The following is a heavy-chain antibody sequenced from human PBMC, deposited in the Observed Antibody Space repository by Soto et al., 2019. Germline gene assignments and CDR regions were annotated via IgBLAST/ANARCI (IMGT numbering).Heavy chain of an antibody. J-gene: IGHJ6*02. Sequence: ASVKVSCKASGGTFSSYAISWVRQAPGQGLEWMGGIIPIFGTANYAQKFQGRVTITADESTSTAYMELSSLRSEDTAVYYCARGDIVVVPAATYYYGMDVWGQGTTVTVSS. V-gene: IGHV1-69*13. CDR2: IIPIFGTA. D-gene: IGHD2-2*01. CDR1: GGTFSSYA. CDR3: ARGDIVVVPAATYYYGMDV.